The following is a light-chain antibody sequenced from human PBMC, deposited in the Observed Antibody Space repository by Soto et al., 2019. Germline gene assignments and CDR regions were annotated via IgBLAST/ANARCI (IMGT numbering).Light chain of an antibody. Sequence: DITMTQSPSSLSASDGDRVTITCRASLTIGDSLSWFQQKSGKPPTLFIYFSSAFEIGVPTSFSGSGSWTDFTLTIRNMQREDCTTYYCLLTYILPRTFGQITKV. CDR2: FSS. J-gene: IGKJ1*01. CDR1: LTIGDS. CDR3: LLTYILPRT. V-gene: IGKV1-39*01.